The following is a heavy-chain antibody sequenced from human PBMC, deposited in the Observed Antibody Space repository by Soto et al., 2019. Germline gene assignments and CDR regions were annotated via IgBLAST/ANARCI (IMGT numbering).Heavy chain of an antibody. CDR3: SRGDATKIVVTTYYGMDV. V-gene: IGHV1-69*12. CDR1: VGTLRNYG. J-gene: IGHJ6*02. Sequence: QVQLVQSGAEVKKPGSSVRVSCKASVGTLRNYGISWVRQAPGQGLEWMGGIIPVFGTANYAQKIQGRVTITADESTSTVYMDVTSLRSEDTAVYYCSRGDATKIVVTTYYGMDVWGQGTTVTVSS. CDR2: IIPVFGTA. D-gene: IGHD4-17*01.